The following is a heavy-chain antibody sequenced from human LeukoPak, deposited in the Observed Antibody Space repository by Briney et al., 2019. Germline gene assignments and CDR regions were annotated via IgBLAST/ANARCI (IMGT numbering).Heavy chain of an antibody. CDR3: ATLSDAIAAAGTRNY. CDR2: ISGSGGST. CDR1: GFTFSRYA. D-gene: IGHD6-13*01. J-gene: IGHJ4*02. V-gene: IGHV3-23*01. Sequence: GGSLRLSCAASGFTFSRYAMSWVRQAPGKGLEWVSVISGSGGSTNYADSVNGRFTISRDNSKNMLHLQMSSLRAEDTAVYYCATLSDAIAAAGTRNYWGQGTLVTVSS.